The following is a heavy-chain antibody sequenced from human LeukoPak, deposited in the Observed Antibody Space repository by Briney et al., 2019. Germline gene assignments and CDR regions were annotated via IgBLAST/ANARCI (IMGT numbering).Heavy chain of an antibody. V-gene: IGHV2-5*05. CDR3: AHRSLSCFDH. D-gene: IGHD3-10*01. CDR2: IYGDDDK. Sequence: SGPTLVTPTQTLTLTCTFSGFSLTTSGAAVGWIRQPPGKALWWLALIYGDDDKRYGPSLKSRLIITNDTSTNQAVLTMTNMHPVDTATYYCAHRSLSCFDHWGQGTLVTVSS. CDR1: GFSLTTSGAA. J-gene: IGHJ4*02.